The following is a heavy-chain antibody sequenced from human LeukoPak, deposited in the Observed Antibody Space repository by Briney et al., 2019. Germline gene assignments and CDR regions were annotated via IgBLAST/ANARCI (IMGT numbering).Heavy chain of an antibody. D-gene: IGHD3-22*01. J-gene: IGHJ3*02. CDR1: GGSISSYY. CDR3: ARDFPMGSYDSSGRTKGAFDI. CDR2: IYTSGST. V-gene: IGHV4-4*07. Sequence: SETLSLTCTVSGGSISSYYWSWIRQPAGKGLEWIGRIYTSGSTNYNPSLKSRVTMSVDASKNQFSLKLSSVTAADTAVYYCARDFPMGSYDSSGRTKGAFDIWGQGTMVTVSS.